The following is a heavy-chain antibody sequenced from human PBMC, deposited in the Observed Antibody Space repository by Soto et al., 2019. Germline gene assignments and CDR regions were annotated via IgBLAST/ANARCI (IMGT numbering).Heavy chain of an antibody. V-gene: IGHV1-69*08. CDR1: GGTFSNFI. CDR3: ARGAYDPPYYYFYMDV. D-gene: IGHD5-12*01. Sequence: QVQLVQSGAEVKKPGSSVRVSCKASGGTFSNFILTWVRQAPGQGLEWMGRIIPILGTITNAQKFQGRVTITADKSSSTAYMELGSLRSEDTAVYYCARGAYDPPYYYFYMDVWGKGTTVTVSS. J-gene: IGHJ6*03. CDR2: IIPILGTI.